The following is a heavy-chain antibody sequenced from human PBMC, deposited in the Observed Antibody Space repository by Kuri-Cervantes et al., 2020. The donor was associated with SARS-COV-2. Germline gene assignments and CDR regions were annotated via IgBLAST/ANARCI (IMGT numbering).Heavy chain of an antibody. J-gene: IGHJ3*02. CDR1: GGTFSSYA. Sequence: SVKVSCKASGGTFSSYAISWVRQAPGQGLEWMGGIIPIFGTANYAQRFQGRVTITADESTSTAYMELSSLRSEDTAVYYCARDTRGGLFQPDAFDIWGQGTMVTVSS. CDR2: IIPIFGTA. CDR3: ARDTRGGLFQPDAFDI. V-gene: IGHV1-69*13. D-gene: IGHD3-22*01.